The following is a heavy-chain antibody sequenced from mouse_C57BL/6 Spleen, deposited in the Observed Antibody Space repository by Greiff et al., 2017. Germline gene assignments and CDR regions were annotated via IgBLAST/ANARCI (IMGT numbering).Heavy chain of an antibody. CDR2: IDPSDSYT. V-gene: IGHV1-59*01. CDR3: ARHYYGSSQAWFAY. J-gene: IGHJ3*01. Sequence: QVQLQQSGAELVRPGTSVKLSCKASGYTFTSYWMHWVKQRPGQGLEWIGVIDPSDSYTNYNQKFKGKATLTVDTSSSTADMQLSSLTTEDSAVDYGARHYYGSSQAWFAYWGQGTLVTVSA. D-gene: IGHD1-1*01. CDR1: GYTFTSYW.